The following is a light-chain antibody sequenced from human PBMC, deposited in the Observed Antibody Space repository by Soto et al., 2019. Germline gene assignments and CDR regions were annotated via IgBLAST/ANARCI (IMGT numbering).Light chain of an antibody. CDR3: QQYNNWPRT. Sequence: EIVMTQSPATLSVSPGERATLSCRASQSVGSNLAWYHQKPGQAPRLLIFAASTRAAAIPPRFGGSGSGTEFTLTISRLQSEDFAVYYCQQYNNWPRTFGQGTKLEIK. V-gene: IGKV3-15*01. J-gene: IGKJ2*01. CDR1: QSVGSN. CDR2: AAS.